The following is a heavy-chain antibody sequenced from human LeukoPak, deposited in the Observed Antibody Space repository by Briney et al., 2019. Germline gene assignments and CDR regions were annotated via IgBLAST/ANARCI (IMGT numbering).Heavy chain of an antibody. Sequence: GGSLRLSCAACGFTFGRYDMHWVRQATGKGLEWISSIGTGGNTYYIGSVKGRFTISRENAKSSLYLQMNSLRAGDTAVYYCVRGGEIGFDSWGQGTLVTVSS. D-gene: IGHD3-16*01. CDR3: VRGGEIGFDS. J-gene: IGHJ5*01. CDR1: GFTFGRYD. CDR2: IGTGGNT. V-gene: IGHV3-13*04.